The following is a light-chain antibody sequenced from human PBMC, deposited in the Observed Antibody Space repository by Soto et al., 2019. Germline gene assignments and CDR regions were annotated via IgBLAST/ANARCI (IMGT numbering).Light chain of an antibody. CDR3: QQYNNWPPQT. V-gene: IGKV1-39*01. CDR2: AAS. J-gene: IGKJ1*01. Sequence: DIQMTQSPSSLSASVGDRVTITCRASQSISSYLNWYQQKPGKAPNLLIYAASNLQSGVPSRFSGSGSGTDFTLTISSLQSEDFAVYYCQQYNNWPPQTFGQGTKVDIK. CDR1: QSISSY.